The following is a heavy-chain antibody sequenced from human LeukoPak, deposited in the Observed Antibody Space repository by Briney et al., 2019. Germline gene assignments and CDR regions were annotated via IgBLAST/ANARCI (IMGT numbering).Heavy chain of an antibody. CDR2: ISGSGGST. Sequence: GGSLRLSCAASGFTFSSYAMSWVRQAPGKGLEWVSAISGSGGSTYYAHSVKGRFTISRDNSKNTLYLQMNSLGAEDTAVYYCAKKDVDTAMVTAYWGQGTLVTVSS. V-gene: IGHV3-23*01. CDR1: GFTFSSYA. CDR3: AKKDVDTAMVTAY. J-gene: IGHJ4*02. D-gene: IGHD5-18*01.